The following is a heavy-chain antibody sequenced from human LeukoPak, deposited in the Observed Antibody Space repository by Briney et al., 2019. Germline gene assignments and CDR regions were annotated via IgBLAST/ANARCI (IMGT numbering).Heavy chain of an antibody. Sequence: LRLSCAASGFTFSSYAMSWIRQHPGKGLEWIGYIYYSGSTYYNPSLKSRVTISVDTSKNQFSLKLSSVTAADTAVYYCARGGCSGGSCYFRGRNYGMDVWGQGTTVTVSS. CDR2: IYYSGST. CDR1: GFTFSSYA. V-gene: IGHV4-31*02. D-gene: IGHD2-15*01. CDR3: ARGGCSGGSCYFRGRNYGMDV. J-gene: IGHJ6*02.